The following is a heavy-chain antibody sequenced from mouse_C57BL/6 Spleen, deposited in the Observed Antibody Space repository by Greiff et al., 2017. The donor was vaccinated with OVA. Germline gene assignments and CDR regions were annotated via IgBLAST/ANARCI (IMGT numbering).Heavy chain of an antibody. J-gene: IGHJ2*01. D-gene: IGHD4-1*02. CDR1: GYTFTSYW. Sequence: QVQLQQPGAELVRPGTSVKLSCKASGYTFTSYWMHWVKQRPGQGLEWIGVIDPSDSYTNYNQKFKGKATLTVDTSSSTAYMQLSRLTSEDSAVYYCATTGKVYFDYWGQGTTLTVSS. CDR2: IDPSDSYT. V-gene: IGHV1-59*01. CDR3: ATTGKVYFDY.